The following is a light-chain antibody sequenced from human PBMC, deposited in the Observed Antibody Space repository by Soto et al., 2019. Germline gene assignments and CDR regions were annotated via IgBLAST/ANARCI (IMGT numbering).Light chain of an antibody. CDR3: QQSYNTPRT. J-gene: IGKJ1*01. Sequence: DIQMTQSPSSLSASVGDRVTITCRAGQSIITYLNWYRQKPGKAPELLIYAASSLQSGVPSRFSRSGSGTDFTLTISSLQPDDFATYYCQQSYNTPRTFGQGTRVEIK. V-gene: IGKV1-39*01. CDR1: QSIITY. CDR2: AAS.